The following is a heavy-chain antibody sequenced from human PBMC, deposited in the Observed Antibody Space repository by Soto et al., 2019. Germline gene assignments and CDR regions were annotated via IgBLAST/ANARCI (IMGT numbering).Heavy chain of an antibody. CDR3: ARTHDIAPYYFDY. CDR1: GFTFSRYG. J-gene: IGHJ4*02. V-gene: IGHV3-33*01. D-gene: IGHD3-9*01. CDR2: IWYDGTNK. Sequence: QVQLVESGGGVVQPGRSLRLSCAASGFTFSRYGMHWVRQAPGKGLEWVAVIWYDGTNKYYADSVKGRFTISRDNSKNTLYLQMNSLRAEDTAVYYCARTHDIAPYYFDYWGQGSLVTVSS.